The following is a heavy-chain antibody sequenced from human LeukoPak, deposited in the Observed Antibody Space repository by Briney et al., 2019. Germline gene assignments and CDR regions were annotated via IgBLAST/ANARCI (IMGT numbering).Heavy chain of an antibody. V-gene: IGHV3-30*01. CDR2: ISYDGSNK. D-gene: IGHD7-27*01. CDR1: GFTFSNFA. Sequence: GGSLRLSCAASGFTFSNFAMHWVRQAPGKGLEWVAVISYDGSNKYYADSVKGRFTISRDNSKNTLYLQMNSLRAEDTAVYYCARVLTAWGYYYYGMDVWGQGTTVTVSS. J-gene: IGHJ6*02. CDR3: ARVLTAWGYYYYGMDV.